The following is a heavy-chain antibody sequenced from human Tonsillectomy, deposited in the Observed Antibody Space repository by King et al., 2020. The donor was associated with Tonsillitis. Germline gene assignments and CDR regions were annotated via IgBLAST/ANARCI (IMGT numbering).Heavy chain of an antibody. CDR1: GYTFATYI. CDR3: ARKAALGPFDY. CDR2: INVYNGNT. J-gene: IGHJ4*02. V-gene: IGHV1-18*04. D-gene: IGHD6-13*01. Sequence: QLVQSGAEVKKPGASVKVSCKASGYTFATYIISWVRQAPGQGLEWMGWINVYNGNTNYAQKLQGRVTMTTDTPTSTAYMELRSLRSDDTAVYYCARKAALGPFDYWGQGTLVTVSS.